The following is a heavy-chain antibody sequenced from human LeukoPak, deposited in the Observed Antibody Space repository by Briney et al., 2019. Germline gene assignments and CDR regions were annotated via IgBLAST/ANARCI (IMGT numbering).Heavy chain of an antibody. CDR1: GFTFSESW. D-gene: IGHD1-1*01. CDR3: ATYINWVAGDV. J-gene: IGHJ6*02. Sequence: GGSLRLSCAASGFTFSESWMTWVRQVPGQGLEWVAHINHEGGGIQYVDSVRGRFTISRDNAKGSVYLQMNSLRAEDTAIYHCATYINWVAGDVWGQGTTVIVSS. V-gene: IGHV3-7*01. CDR2: INHEGGGI.